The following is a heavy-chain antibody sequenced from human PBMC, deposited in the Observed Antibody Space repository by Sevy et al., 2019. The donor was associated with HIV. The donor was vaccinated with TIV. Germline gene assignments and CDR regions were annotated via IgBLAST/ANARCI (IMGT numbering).Heavy chain of an antibody. CDR2: IYYSGST. J-gene: IGHJ4*02. CDR1: GGSISSYN. Sequence: SETLSLTCTVSGGSISSYNWSWIRQPPGKGLEWIGYIYYSGSTNYNPSLKSRVTISVDTSKNQFSLKLSSVTAADTAVYYCARVTSTVIDYWGQGTLVTVSS. CDR3: ARVTSTVIDY. V-gene: IGHV4-59*13. D-gene: IGHD4-17*01.